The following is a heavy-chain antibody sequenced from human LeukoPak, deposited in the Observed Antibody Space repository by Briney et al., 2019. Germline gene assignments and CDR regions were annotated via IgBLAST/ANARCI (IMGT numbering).Heavy chain of an antibody. J-gene: IGHJ5*02. CDR2: ISGSGAGT. V-gene: IGHV3-23*01. CDR1: GFTFSNYA. CDR3: AREGFGESYNWFDP. Sequence: GGSLRLSCAASGFTFSNYAMSWVRQAPGKGLEWVSGISGSGAGTYYADSVKGRFTISRDNSKNTLYLQMNSLRAEDTAVYYCAREGFGESYNWFDPWGQGTLVTVSS. D-gene: IGHD3-10*01.